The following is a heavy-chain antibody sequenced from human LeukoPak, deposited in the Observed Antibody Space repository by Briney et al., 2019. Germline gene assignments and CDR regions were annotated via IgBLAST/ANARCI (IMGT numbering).Heavy chain of an antibody. J-gene: IGHJ4*02. CDR3: ARFYANEWALPH. D-gene: IGHD1-26*01. CDR1: GFSFSKYW. CDR2: ISYDGSNK. Sequence: GGSLRLSCAASGFSFSKYWMSWVRQAPGKGLEWVALISYDGSNKYYADSVKGRFTISRDNSKNTLSLQMNSLRTEDTAVYYCARFYANEWALPHWGQGTLVTVSS. V-gene: IGHV3-30*03.